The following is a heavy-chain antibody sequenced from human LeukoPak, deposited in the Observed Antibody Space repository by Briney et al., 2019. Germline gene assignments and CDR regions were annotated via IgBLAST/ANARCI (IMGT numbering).Heavy chain of an antibody. Sequence: PGGSLRLSCAASGFTFDDYAMHWVRQAPGKGLEWVSGISWNSGSIGYADSVKGRFTISRDNAKNSLYLQMNSLRAEDTALYYCAKANTWELPLYYFDYWGQGTLVTVSS. J-gene: IGHJ4*02. D-gene: IGHD1-26*01. V-gene: IGHV3-9*01. CDR2: ISWNSGSI. CDR1: GFTFDDYA. CDR3: AKANTWELPLYYFDY.